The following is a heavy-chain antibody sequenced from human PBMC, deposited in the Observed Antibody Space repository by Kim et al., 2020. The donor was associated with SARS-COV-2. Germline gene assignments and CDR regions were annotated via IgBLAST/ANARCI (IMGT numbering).Heavy chain of an antibody. J-gene: IGHJ4*02. V-gene: IGHV4-39*01. D-gene: IGHD3-10*01. Sequence: PSPTSRVPIAVDTSKNQFSLKRSSVTAADTAVYYCARHRPPADLLWHWDYWGQGTLVTVSS. CDR3: ARHRPPADLLWHWDY.